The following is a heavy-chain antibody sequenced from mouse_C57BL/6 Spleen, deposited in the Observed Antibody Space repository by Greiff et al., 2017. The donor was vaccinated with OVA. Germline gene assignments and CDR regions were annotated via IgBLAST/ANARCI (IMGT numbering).Heavy chain of an antibody. D-gene: IGHD2-3*01. V-gene: IGHV5-17*01. J-gene: IGHJ3*01. CDR2: ISIVSSTI. CDR3: DKAGVYDGYFAWFDY. Sequence: EVKLVESGGGLVKPGGSLKLSCAASGFTFSDFGMHWFRQAPEKGLEWVAYISIVSSTIYYADTVKGRFSISRDNAKNALILQKTSLRCEDTAMNYWDKAGVYDGYFAWFDYWGKGTLVTVSA. CDR1: GFTFSDFG.